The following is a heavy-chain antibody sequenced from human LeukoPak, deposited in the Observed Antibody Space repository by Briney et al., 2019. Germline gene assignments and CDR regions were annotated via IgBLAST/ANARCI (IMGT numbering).Heavy chain of an antibody. D-gene: IGHD2-2*01. CDR2: IKQDGSEK. CDR3: ARDLYCSSTSCYYAFDY. CDR1: GFTFSSYW. V-gene: IGHV3-7*01. Sequence: GGSLRLSCAASGFTFSSYWMSWVRQAPGKGLEWVANIKQDGSEKYYVDSVKGRFTISRDNAKNSLYLQMNSLRAEDTAVYYCARDLYCSSTSCYYAFDYWGQGTLVTVSS. J-gene: IGHJ4*02.